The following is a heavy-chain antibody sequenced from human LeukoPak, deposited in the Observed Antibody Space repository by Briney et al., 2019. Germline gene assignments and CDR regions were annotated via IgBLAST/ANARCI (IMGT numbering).Heavy chain of an antibody. Sequence: PGGSLRLSCAASGFTFSRYWMSWVRQAPGKGLEWVANIKQDGSEKYYVDSVKGRFTISRDNAKNSLYLQMNSLGAEDTAVYYCARPSYYYDSSGSVSGAFDIWGQGTMVTVSS. V-gene: IGHV3-7*04. CDR3: ARPSYYYDSSGSVSGAFDI. J-gene: IGHJ3*02. D-gene: IGHD3-22*01. CDR1: GFTFSRYW. CDR2: IKQDGSEK.